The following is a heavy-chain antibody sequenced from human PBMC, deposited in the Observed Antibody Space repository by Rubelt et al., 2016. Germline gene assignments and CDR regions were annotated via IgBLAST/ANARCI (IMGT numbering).Heavy chain of an antibody. J-gene: IGHJ4*02. D-gene: IGHD3-3*01. V-gene: IGHV4-39*07. CDR3: AGAVEFWSGYPFDY. Sequence: QVRMRESGPGLVKPSETLSLTCSVTGDSIKKTSHYWAWIRQSPGKGLEWIGEINHSGSTNYNPSLKSRVTISVDTSKNQVARKLSSVTATDRAVYDWAGAVEFWSGYPFDYWGQGTLVTVSS. CDR1: GDSIKKTSHY. CDR2: INHSGST.